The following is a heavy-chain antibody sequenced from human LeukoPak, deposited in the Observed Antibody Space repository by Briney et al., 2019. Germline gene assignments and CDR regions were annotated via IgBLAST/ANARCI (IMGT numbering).Heavy chain of an antibody. Sequence: PSETLSLTCTVSGGSISSYYWSWIRQPPGKGLEWIGYIYYSGSTNYNPSLKSRVTISVDTSKNQFSLKLSSVTAADTAVYYCARLRIYCSGGSCYSVGSFDIWGQGTMVTVSS. D-gene: IGHD2-15*01. CDR2: IYYSGST. J-gene: IGHJ3*02. CDR3: ARLRIYCSGGSCYSVGSFDI. CDR1: GGSISSYY. V-gene: IGHV4-59*08.